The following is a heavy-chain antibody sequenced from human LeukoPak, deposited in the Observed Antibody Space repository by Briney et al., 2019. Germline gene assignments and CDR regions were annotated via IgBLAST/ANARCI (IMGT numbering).Heavy chain of an antibody. D-gene: IGHD2-2*02. CDR3: ARSRGYCSSTICYRY. Sequence: ASVKVSCTASGYTFTSYDINWVRQATGQGLEWMGWMNPNSGNTGYAQKFQDRVTMTRNTSISTAYMELSSLRSEDTAVYYCARSRGYCSSTICYRYWGQGTLVTVSS. CDR2: MNPNSGNT. J-gene: IGHJ4*02. V-gene: IGHV1-8*01. CDR1: GYTFTSYD.